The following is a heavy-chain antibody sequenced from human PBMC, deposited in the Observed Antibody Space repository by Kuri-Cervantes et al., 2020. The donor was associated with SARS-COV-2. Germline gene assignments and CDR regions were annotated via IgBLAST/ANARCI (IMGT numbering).Heavy chain of an antibody. V-gene: IGHV1-24*01. CDR2: FDPEDGET. J-gene: IGHJ4*02. Sequence: ASVKVSCKVSGYTLTELSMHWVRQAPGKGLEWMGGFDPEDGETIYAQKFQGRVTMTEDTSTDTAYMELSSLRSEDTAVYYCAKDWDYYDSSGYLDYWGQGTLVTVSS. CDR1: GYTLTELS. CDR3: AKDWDYYDSSGYLDY. D-gene: IGHD3-22*01.